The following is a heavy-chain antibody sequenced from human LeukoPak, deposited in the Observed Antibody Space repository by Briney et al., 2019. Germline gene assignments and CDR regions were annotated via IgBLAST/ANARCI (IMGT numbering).Heavy chain of an antibody. CDR3: ARGQYDYVWGSYRHNPPYFDY. D-gene: IGHD3-16*02. J-gene: IGHJ4*02. V-gene: IGHV4-34*01. CDR2: INHSGST. Sequence: SETLSLTCAVYGGSFSGYYWSWIRQPPGKGLEWIGEINHSGSTNYNPSLKSRVTISVDTSKNQFSLKLSSVTAADTAVYYCARGQYDYVWGSYRHNPPYFDYWGQGTLVTVSS. CDR1: GGSFSGYY.